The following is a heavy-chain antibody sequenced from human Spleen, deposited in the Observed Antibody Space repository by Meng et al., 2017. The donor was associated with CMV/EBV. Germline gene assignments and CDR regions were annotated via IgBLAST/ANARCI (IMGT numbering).Heavy chain of an antibody. V-gene: IGHV4-34*01. J-gene: IGHJ6*02. CDR2: INHRGRT. D-gene: IGHD6-6*01. CDR1: GGSFIDYY. CDR3: ARGRGGIEYSSSSRTYYYGLNV. Sequence: SETLSLTCAVYGGSFIDYYWTWIRQPPGKGLEWIGEINHRGRTNYNASLKSRVTISVDASRHHFSMRLNSVTAADTAVYYCARGRGGIEYSSSSRTYYYGLNVWGQGTTVTVSS.